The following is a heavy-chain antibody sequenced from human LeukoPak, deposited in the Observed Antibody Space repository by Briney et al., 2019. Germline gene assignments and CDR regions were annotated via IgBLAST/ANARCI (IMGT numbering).Heavy chain of an antibody. CDR2: ISAYNGNT. CDR3: ARSNRGEPTGWLDP. CDR1: GYTFTSYG. D-gene: IGHD1-26*01. Sequence: ASVKVSCKASGYTFTSYGISWVRQAPGQGLEWMGWISAYNGNTNYAQKLQGRVTMTTDTSTSTAYMELRSLRSDNTAVYYCARSNRGEPTGWLDPWGQGTLVTVSS. V-gene: IGHV1-18*01. J-gene: IGHJ5*02.